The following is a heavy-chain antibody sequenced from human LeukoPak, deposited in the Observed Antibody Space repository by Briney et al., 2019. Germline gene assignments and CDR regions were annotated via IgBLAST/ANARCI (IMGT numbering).Heavy chain of an antibody. CDR1: GGSIHSY. D-gene: IGHD3-10*01. CDR2: ISGSGTI. Sequence: SETLSLTCTVSGGSIHSYWSWIRQPAGKGLEWIGRISGSGTITYNPALQSRLTISIDTSKNQFSLKLMSVTAADTAVYYCARDSGTTGEVKFDPWGQGTLVTVSS. CDR3: ARDSGTTGEVKFDP. J-gene: IGHJ5*02. V-gene: IGHV4-4*07.